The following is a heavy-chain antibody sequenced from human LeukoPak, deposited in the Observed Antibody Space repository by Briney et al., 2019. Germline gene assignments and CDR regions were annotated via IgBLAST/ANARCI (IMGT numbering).Heavy chain of an antibody. D-gene: IGHD6-13*01. Sequence: ASVKVSCRASGYTFTGYYIHWVRQAPGQGLEWMGWISAYNGNTNYAQKLQGRVTMTTDTSTSTAYMELRSLRSDDTAVYYCASIAATGDYWGQGTLVTVSS. CDR3: ASIAATGDY. CDR2: ISAYNGNT. V-gene: IGHV1-18*04. J-gene: IGHJ4*02. CDR1: GYTFTGYY.